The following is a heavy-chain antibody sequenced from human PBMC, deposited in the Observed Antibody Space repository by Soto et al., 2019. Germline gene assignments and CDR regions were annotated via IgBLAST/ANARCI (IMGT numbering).Heavy chain of an antibody. CDR2: IYYSGST. D-gene: IGHD5-18*01. Sequence: SETLSLTCTASGGSISSYYWSWIRQPPGKGLEWIGYIYYSGSTNYNPSLKSRVTISVDTSKNQFSLKLSSVTAADTAVYYCARSDTAMAPTPFDPWGQGALVTVSS. V-gene: IGHV4-59*01. CDR1: GGSISSYY. J-gene: IGHJ5*02. CDR3: ARSDTAMAPTPFDP.